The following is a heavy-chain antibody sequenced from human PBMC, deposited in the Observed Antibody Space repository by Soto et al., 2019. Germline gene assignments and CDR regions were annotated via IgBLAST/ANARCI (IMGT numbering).Heavy chain of an antibody. Sequence: ASVKVSCMASGYTFINFDLNWVRQATGQGLEWMGWINPSSGITGFAQKFQGRVTVTRNTSVNTAYVELTSLRSEDTAVYYCARGSAVYRSSPPFYSYYMDVWGKGTTVTVSS. CDR2: INPSSGIT. V-gene: IGHV1-8*01. D-gene: IGHD6-6*01. CDR3: ARGSAVYRSSPPFYSYYMDV. CDR1: GYTFINFD. J-gene: IGHJ6*03.